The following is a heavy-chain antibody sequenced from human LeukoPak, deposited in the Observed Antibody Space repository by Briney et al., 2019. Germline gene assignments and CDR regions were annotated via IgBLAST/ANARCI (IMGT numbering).Heavy chain of an antibody. J-gene: IGHJ6*02. CDR1: GYTFTGYY. CDR2: INPNSGGT. D-gene: IGHD3-16*02. CDR3: ASRRLGELSVAYYYYGMDV. V-gene: IGHV1-2*02. Sequence: ASVKVSCKASGYTFTGYYMHWVRQAPGQGLEWMGWINPNSGGTNYAQKFQGRVTMTRDTSISTAYMELSRLRSDDTAVYYCASRRLGELSVAYYYYGMDVWGQGTTHTVSS.